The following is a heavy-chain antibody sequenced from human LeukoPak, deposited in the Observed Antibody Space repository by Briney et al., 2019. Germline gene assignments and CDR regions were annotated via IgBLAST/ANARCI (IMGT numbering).Heavy chain of an antibody. D-gene: IGHD4-11*01. V-gene: IGHV3-21*01. CDR3: ARAPRGYSNYGDY. Sequence: PGGSLRLFCAASGFTLSIYSMNWAPDAPEKGPEGVSSISSSSSYIYYADSVKGRFTISRDNAKNSLYLQMNSLRAEDTAVYYCARAPRGYSNYGDYWGQGTLVTVSS. J-gene: IGHJ4*02. CDR1: GFTLSIYS. CDR2: ISSSSSYI.